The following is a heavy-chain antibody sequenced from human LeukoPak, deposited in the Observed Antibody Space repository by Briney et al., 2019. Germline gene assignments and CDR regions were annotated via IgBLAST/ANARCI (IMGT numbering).Heavy chain of an antibody. Sequence: PGGSLRLSCTASGFTFGGYAMSWVRQAPGKGLEWVGFIRSKGYGGTTEYAASVKGRFTIARDASKSTAYMQTNSLKTEDTAVYYCTRNTVAGHINYYSYYGMDVWGQGTTVTVSS. CDR1: GFTFGGYA. V-gene: IGHV3-49*04. CDR3: TRNTVAGHINYYSYYGMDV. CDR2: IRSKGYGGTT. J-gene: IGHJ6*02. D-gene: IGHD6-19*01.